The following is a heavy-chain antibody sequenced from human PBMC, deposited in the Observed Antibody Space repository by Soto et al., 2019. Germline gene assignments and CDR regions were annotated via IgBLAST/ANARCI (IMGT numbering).Heavy chain of an antibody. V-gene: IGHV1-24*01. CDR3: ATVHDSSGYRPLGYFQH. CDR1: GYTLTELS. D-gene: IGHD3-22*01. CDR2: FDPEDGET. Sequence: ASVKVSCKVSGYTLTELSMHWVRQAPGKGLEWMGGFDPEDGETIYAQKFQGRVTMTEDTSTDTAYMELSSLRSEDTAVYYCATVHDSSGYRPLGYFQHWGQGTLVTVS. J-gene: IGHJ1*01.